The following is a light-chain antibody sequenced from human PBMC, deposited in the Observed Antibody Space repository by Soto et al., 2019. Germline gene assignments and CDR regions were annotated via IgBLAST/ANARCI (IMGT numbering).Light chain of an antibody. CDR3: QQYHYWYT. CDR2: GAS. CDR1: QSLSSS. V-gene: IGKV3-15*01. Sequence: EIVMTQSPATLSVSPGEGATLSCRASQSLSSSLAWYQQRPGQAPRLLIYGASTRATGIPARFSGSGFGTELTLTVSSLKSEDFQIYYCQQYHYWYTFGQGTKVDIK. J-gene: IGKJ2*01.